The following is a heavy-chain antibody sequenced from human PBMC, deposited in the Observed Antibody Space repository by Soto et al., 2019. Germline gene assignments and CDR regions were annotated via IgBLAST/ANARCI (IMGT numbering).Heavy chain of an antibody. V-gene: IGHV4-61*08. Sequence: SETLSLTCTVSGGSISSGDYYWSWIRQPPGKGLEWIGYIYYTGSTNYNPSLKSRVTISVDTSKNQFSLKLSSVTAADTAVYYCARENGYSDFDIWGQGTMVTVSS. CDR2: IYYTGST. CDR3: ARENGYSDFDI. CDR1: GGSISSGDYY. D-gene: IGHD3-22*01. J-gene: IGHJ3*02.